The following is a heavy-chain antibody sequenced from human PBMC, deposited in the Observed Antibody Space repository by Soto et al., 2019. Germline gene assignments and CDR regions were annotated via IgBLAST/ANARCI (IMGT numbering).Heavy chain of an antibody. J-gene: IGHJ6*02. Sequence: AESLKISCNGSGYSFTSYWISWVRQMPWKGLEWMGRIDPSDSYTNYSPSFQGHVTISADKSISTAYLQWSSLKASDTAMYYCARHGSGYSYGYGMDVWGQGTTVTVSS. CDR1: GYSFTSYW. CDR3: ARHGSGYSYGYGMDV. D-gene: IGHD5-18*01. CDR2: IDPSDSYT. V-gene: IGHV5-10-1*01.